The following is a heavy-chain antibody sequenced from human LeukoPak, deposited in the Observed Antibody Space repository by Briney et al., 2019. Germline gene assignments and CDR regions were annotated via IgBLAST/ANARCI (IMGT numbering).Heavy chain of an antibody. CDR3: ATVKYYDSSGYYFPRVWFDP. V-gene: IGHV1-24*01. Sequence: ASVTVSCKVSGYTLTELSMHWVRQAPGKGLEWMGGFDPEDGETIYAQKFQGRVTMTEDTSTDTAYMELSSLRSEDTAVYYCATVKYYDSSGYYFPRVWFDPWGQGTLVTVSS. CDR1: GYTLTELS. J-gene: IGHJ5*02. CDR2: FDPEDGET. D-gene: IGHD3-22*01.